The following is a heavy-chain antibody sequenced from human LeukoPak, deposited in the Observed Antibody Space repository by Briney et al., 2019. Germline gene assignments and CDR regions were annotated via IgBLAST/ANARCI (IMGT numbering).Heavy chain of an antibody. Sequence: GGSLRLSCAASGFTVSSNYMSWVRQAPGKGLEWVSVIYSGGSTYYADSVKGRFTISRDNSKNTLYLQMNSLRAEDTAVYYCAKSMVRGVIRGGFDYWGQGTLVTVSS. V-gene: IGHV3-53*05. CDR2: IYSGGST. J-gene: IGHJ4*02. CDR1: GFTVSSNY. D-gene: IGHD3-10*01. CDR3: AKSMVRGVIRGGFDY.